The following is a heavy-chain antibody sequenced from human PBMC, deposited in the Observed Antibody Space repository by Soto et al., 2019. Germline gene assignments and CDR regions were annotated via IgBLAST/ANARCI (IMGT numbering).Heavy chain of an antibody. D-gene: IGHD3-10*01. V-gene: IGHV4-30-4*01. J-gene: IGHJ6*02. CDR3: AAMVRGVNYGMDD. CDR2: IYYSGST. Sequence: SETLSLTCTVPGGSISSGDYYWSWIRQPPGKGLEWIGYIYYSGSTYYNPSLKSRVTISVDTSKNQFSLKLSSVTAADTAVYYCAAMVRGVNYGMDDWGQGTTVTVPS. CDR1: GGSISSGDYY.